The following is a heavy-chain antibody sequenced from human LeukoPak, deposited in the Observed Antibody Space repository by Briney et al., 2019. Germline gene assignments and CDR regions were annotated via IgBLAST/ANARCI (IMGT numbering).Heavy chain of an antibody. Sequence: PGGSLRLSCAASGFTVSSNYMSWVRQAPGKGLEWVSVIYSGGSTHYADSVKGRFTISRDNSKNTLYLQMNSLRAEDTAVYYCAKATSPVHSRNWFDSWGQGTLVTVSS. CDR2: IYSGGST. D-gene: IGHD6-13*01. J-gene: IGHJ5*01. V-gene: IGHV3-66*01. CDR3: AKATSPVHSRNWFDS. CDR1: GFTVSSNY.